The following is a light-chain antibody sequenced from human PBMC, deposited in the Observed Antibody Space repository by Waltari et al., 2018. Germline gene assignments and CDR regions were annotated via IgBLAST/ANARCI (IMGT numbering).Light chain of an antibody. V-gene: IGKV4-1*01. CDR3: QHYYRAPHT. J-gene: IGKJ2*01. CDR2: WAS. CDR1: QSGLNSSNNKNS. Sequence: DIVMTQSPDSLAVYLGEGATITCKSRQSGLNSSNNKNSLDWYQQKPGQSPKLLIYWASTRESGVPDRFSGSGSGTAFTLTISSLQAEDVAIYYCQHYYRAPHTFGQGTKLEIK.